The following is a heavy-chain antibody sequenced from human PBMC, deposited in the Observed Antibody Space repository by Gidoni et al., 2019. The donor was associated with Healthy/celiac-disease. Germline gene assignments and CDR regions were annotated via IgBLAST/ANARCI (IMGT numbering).Heavy chain of an antibody. J-gene: IGHJ4*02. CDR1: GGSISSSSYY. D-gene: IGHD6-19*01. V-gene: IGHV4-39*01. CDR3: ARQAVAGVFDY. CDR2: IYYSGST. Sequence: QLQLQESGPGLVTPSETLSLTCTVSGGSISSSSYYWGWIRQPPGKGLEWIGSIYYSGSTYYNPSLKSRVTISVDTSKNQFSLKLSSVTAADTAVYYCARQAVAGVFDYWGQGTLVTVSS.